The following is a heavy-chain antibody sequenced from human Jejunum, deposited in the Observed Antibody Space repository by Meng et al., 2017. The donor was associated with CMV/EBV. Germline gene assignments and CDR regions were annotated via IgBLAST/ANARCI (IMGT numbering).Heavy chain of an antibody. V-gene: IGHV3-15*07. Sequence: SSFDFYDAWMSWFRQAPGKGLEWVGRIKSHPSGGTTDYAAPVQGRFTISRDDSRNTVFLQMSSLNIEDTGMYFCAKVASLSHQHYDFWGQGTLVTVSS. CDR2: IKSHPSGGTT. CDR1: SFDFYDAW. D-gene: IGHD2-15*01. J-gene: IGHJ4*02. CDR3: AKVASLSHQHYDF.